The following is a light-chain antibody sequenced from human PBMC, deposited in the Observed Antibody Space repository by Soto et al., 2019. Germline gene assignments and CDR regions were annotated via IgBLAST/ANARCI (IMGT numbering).Light chain of an antibody. CDR3: QQYHRYST. J-gene: IGKJ1*01. CDR2: DVS. V-gene: IGKV1-5*01. CDR1: QSINAW. Sequence: DIHMTQAPSTLSASVGDRVTITCRASQSINAWLAWYQQKPGKAPKLLIYDVSILASGVPSRFSGSASGTEFTLTISNLESDDFASYYCQQYHRYSTFGQGTRVDIK.